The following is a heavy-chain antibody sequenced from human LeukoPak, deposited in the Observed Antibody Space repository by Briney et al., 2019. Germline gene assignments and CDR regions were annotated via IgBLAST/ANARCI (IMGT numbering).Heavy chain of an antibody. J-gene: IGHJ4*02. Sequence: GGSLRLSCAASGFTFSNAWMSWVRQAPGKGLEWVGRIKSKTDGGTTDYAAPVKGRFTISRDDSKNTLYLQMNSLKTEDTAVYYCTTDIGASCYSRLLGCPRLIDYWGQGTLVTVSS. CDR3: TTDIGASCYSRLLGCPRLIDY. D-gene: IGHD2-2*01. CDR1: GFTFSNAW. CDR2: IKSKTDGGTT. V-gene: IGHV3-15*01.